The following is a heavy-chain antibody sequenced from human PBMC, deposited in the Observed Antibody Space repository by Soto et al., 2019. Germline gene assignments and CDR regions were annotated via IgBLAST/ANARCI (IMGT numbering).Heavy chain of an antibody. D-gene: IGHD6-19*01. Sequence: EVQLLESGGGLVQPGGSLRLSCAASGFTFSSYAMSWVRQAPGKGLEWVSAMSGSGGSTYYADSVKGRFTISRDNSKNSLYLKMNSLRAEDTAVYYCAKRGRGAVAFDYWGQGTLVTVSS. V-gene: IGHV3-23*01. CDR1: GFTFSSYA. J-gene: IGHJ4*02. CDR3: AKRGRGAVAFDY. CDR2: MSGSGGST.